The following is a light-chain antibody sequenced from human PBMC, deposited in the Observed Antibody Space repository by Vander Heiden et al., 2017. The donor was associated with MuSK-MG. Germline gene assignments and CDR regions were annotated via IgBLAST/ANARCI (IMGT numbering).Light chain of an antibody. J-gene: IGLJ2*01. CDR2: DDS. CDR3: QVYHSGSYPRMV. V-gene: IGLV3-21*02. Sequence: YVLTQPPSVSVAPGQTASIYCGGNNIGGKSVHWYQQRPGQAAVLVVHDDSERPSGSPERFSGSNSGNTATLTISRVEAGDEADYCCQVYHSGSYPRMVFGGGTKLTVL. CDR1: NIGGKS.